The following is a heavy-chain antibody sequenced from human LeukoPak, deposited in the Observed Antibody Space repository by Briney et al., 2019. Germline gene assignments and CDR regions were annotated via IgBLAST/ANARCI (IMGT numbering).Heavy chain of an antibody. CDR1: GFTLSSYE. CDR3: VYGSGRTRGFDY. Sequence: GGSLRLSCAASGFTLSSYEINWVRQAPGKGLEWVSYISSSGSTKYYADSVKGRLTISRDNAENSLFLQMNSLRAEDTAVYYCVYGSGRTRGFDYWGQGTLVTVSS. V-gene: IGHV3-48*03. CDR2: ISSSGSTK. J-gene: IGHJ4*02. D-gene: IGHD3-10*01.